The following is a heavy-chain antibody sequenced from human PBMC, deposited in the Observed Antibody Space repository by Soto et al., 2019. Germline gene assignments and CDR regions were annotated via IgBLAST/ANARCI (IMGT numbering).Heavy chain of an antibody. J-gene: IGHJ6*02. D-gene: IGHD2-21*02. CDR1: GGTFSSYA. CDR2: IIPIFGTA. Sequence: SVKVSCKASGGTFSSYAISWVRQAPGQGLEWMGGIIPIFGTANYAQKFQGRVTITADESTSTAYMELSSLRSEDTAVYYCASRVYCGGDCYLKKLVYYYYYYGMDVWGQGTTVTVSS. CDR3: ASRVYCGGDCYLKKLVYYYYYYGMDV. V-gene: IGHV1-69*13.